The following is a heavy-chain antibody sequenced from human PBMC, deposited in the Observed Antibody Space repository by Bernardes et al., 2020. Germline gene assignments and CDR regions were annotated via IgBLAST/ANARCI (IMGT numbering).Heavy chain of an antibody. Sequence: ETLSLTCTVSGGSISSYYWSWVRQPPGKGLEWIGYIHHSGSTNYNPSLKSRLTISLDTPKSQFSLRLTSVTAADTALYFCARLGSSHPPDAFDFWGQGTMVTVSS. CDR1: GGSISSYY. CDR3: ARLGSSHPPDAFDF. V-gene: IGHV4-59*12. D-gene: IGHD6-6*01. J-gene: IGHJ3*01. CDR2: IHHSGST.